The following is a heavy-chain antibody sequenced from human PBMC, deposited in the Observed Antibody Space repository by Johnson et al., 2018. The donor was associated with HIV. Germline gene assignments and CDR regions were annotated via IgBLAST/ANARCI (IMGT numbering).Heavy chain of an antibody. D-gene: IGHD3-3*01. CDR3: ARDLRLRPIEQFLVGGAFDI. J-gene: IGHJ3*02. V-gene: IGHV3-53*01. CDR2: IYSGGST. Sequence: VLLVESGGGLIQPGGSLRLSCKASGFSISSNYMSWVRQAPGKGLEWVSVIYSGGSTYYADSVKGRFTISRDNAKNSLYLQMNSLRAEDTALYYCARDLRLRPIEQFLVGGAFDIWGQGTMVTVSS. CDR1: GFSISSNY.